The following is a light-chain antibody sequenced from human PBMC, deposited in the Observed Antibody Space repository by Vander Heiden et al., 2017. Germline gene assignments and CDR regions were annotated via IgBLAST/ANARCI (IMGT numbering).Light chain of an antibody. Sequence: QSVLTQQPSVSGAPGKGVTISCTGSSSNIGAGYDVHWYQQLPGTAPKLLIYGNSNRPSGVPDRFSGSKSGTSASLAITGLQAEDEADYYCQSYDSSLSGSVFGGGTKLTVL. CDR1: SSNIGAGYD. V-gene: IGLV1-40*01. J-gene: IGLJ2*01. CDR2: GNS. CDR3: QSYDSSLSGSV.